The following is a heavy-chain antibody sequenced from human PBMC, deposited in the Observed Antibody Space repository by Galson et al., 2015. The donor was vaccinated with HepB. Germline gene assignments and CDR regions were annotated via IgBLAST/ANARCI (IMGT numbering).Heavy chain of an antibody. Sequence: SVKVSCKASGYTFSSHGISWVRQAPGQGLEWMGWISTYNGQTNYAQKFQGRVTMTTDTPTSTASMELRSLRSDDTAVYYCARVSGNYSNQRNYYYGMDVWGEGTIVMVS. CDR1: GYTFSSHG. V-gene: IGHV1-18*04. J-gene: IGHJ6*02. CDR3: ARVSGNYSNQRNYYYGMDV. D-gene: IGHD3-10*01. CDR2: ISTYNGQT.